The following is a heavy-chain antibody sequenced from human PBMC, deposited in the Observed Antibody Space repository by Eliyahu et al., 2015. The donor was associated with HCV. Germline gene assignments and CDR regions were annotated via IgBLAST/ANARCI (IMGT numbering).Heavy chain of an antibody. D-gene: IGHD2-15*01. CDR1: GGTFSSYA. Sequence: QVQLVQSGAEVKKPGSSVKVSCKASGGTFSSYAISWVRQAPGQGLEWMGGIIPIFGTANYAQKFQGRVTITADESTSTAYMELSSLRSEDTAVYYCARDGYCSGGSCYNDGFDYWGQGTLVTVSS. CDR3: ARDGYCSGGSCYNDGFDY. J-gene: IGHJ4*02. V-gene: IGHV1-69*01. CDR2: IIPIFGTA.